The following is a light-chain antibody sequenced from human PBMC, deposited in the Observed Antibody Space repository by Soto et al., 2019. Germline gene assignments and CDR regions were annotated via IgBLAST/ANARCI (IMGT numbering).Light chain of an antibody. V-gene: IGLV2-14*03. CDR1: SDDVGAYNF. CDR2: DVS. CDR3: ISYTDTYYA. Sequence: VLTQPASVSGSPGQSVTISCTGTSDDVGAYNFVSWYQQYPDKAPRVLIYDVSERPSGVSNRFSGSKSGNTASLTISGLQTDDEGDYFCISYTDTYYAFGTGTKVTGL. J-gene: IGLJ1*01.